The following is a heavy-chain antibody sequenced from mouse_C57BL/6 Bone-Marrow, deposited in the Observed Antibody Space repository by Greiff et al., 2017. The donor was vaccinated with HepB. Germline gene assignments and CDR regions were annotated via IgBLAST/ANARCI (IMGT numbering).Heavy chain of an antibody. J-gene: IGHJ2*01. D-gene: IGHD2-5*01. CDR3: TREEAYSNYEGFDY. CDR2: IGPETGGT. Sequence: VQLQQSGAELVRPGASVTLSCKASGYTFTDYEMHWVKQTPVHGLEWIGAIGPETGGTAYNQKFKGKAILTADKSSSTAYMGLRSLTSEDSAVYYCTREEAYSNYEGFDYWGQGTTLTVSS. V-gene: IGHV1-15*01. CDR1: GYTFTDYE.